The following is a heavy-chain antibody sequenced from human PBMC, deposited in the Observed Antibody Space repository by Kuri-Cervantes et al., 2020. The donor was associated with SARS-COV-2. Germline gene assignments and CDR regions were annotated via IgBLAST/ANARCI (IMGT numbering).Heavy chain of an antibody. CDR3: ARDPVTPGYYYYYGMDV. D-gene: IGHD4-23*01. CDR2: ISSSSSYI. V-gene: IGHV3-21*01. J-gene: IGHJ6*02. CDR1: GFTFSSYS. Sequence: ETLSLTCAASGFTFSSYSMNWVRQAPGKGLEWVSSISSSSSYIYYADSVKGRFTISRDNAKNSLYLQMNSLRAEDTAVYYCARDPVTPGYYYYYGMDVWGQGTTVTVS.